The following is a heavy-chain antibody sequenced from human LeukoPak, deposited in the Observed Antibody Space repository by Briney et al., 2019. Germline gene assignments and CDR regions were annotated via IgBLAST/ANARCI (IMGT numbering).Heavy chain of an antibody. V-gene: IGHV3-30-3*01. CDR2: ISYDGSNK. Sequence: PGRSLRPSCAASGFTFSSYAMHWVRQAPGKGLEWVAVISYDGSNKYYADSVKGRFIVSRDNSKNTLSLQMNSLRNEDTAVYYCAKDAAMTTIYYFDYWGQGTLVTVSS. CDR1: GFTFSSYA. D-gene: IGHD2-21*02. CDR3: AKDAAMTTIYYFDY. J-gene: IGHJ4*02.